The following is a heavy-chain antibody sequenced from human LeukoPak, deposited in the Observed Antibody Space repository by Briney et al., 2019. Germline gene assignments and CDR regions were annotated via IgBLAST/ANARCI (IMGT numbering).Heavy chain of an antibody. CDR3: ARDGYYYGSGSSFDY. CDR2: IWYDGSNK. CDR1: GFTFSSYG. V-gene: IGHV3-33*01. J-gene: IGHJ4*02. D-gene: IGHD3-10*01. Sequence: PGRSLRLSCAASGFTFSSYGMHWVRQAPGKGLEWVAVIWYDGSNKYYADSVKGRFTISRDNSKNTLYLQMNSLRAEDTVVYYCARDGYYYGSGSSFDYWGQGTLVTVSS.